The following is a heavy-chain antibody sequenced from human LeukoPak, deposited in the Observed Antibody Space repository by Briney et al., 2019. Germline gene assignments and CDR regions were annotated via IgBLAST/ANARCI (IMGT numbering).Heavy chain of an antibody. V-gene: IGHV1-69*06. J-gene: IGHJ3*02. CDR1: GYTFTGYY. CDR3: ARPIIDSGYDSDDAFDI. CDR2: IIPIFGTA. D-gene: IGHD5-12*01. Sequence: ASVKVSCKASGYTFTGYYMHWVRQAPGQGLEWMGGIIPIFGTANYAQKFQGRVTITADKSTSTAYMELSSLRSEDTAVYYCARPIIDSGYDSDDAFDIWGQGTMVTVSS.